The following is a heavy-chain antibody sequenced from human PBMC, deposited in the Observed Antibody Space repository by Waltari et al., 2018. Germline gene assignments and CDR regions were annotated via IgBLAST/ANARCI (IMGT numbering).Heavy chain of an antibody. V-gene: IGHV3-23*01. D-gene: IGHD5-12*01. CDR2: ITTGGDTT. CDR1: GFTFSSYG. Sequence: EVQLLESGGGLVQPGGSLRLSCAASGFTFSSYGMSWVRQAPGKGLEWVSTITTGGDTTFNADPVKGRFTISRDNFKNTLYLQMNSLRAEDTAVYYCVISHAGDYDYRYCGQGTLVTVSS. J-gene: IGHJ4*02. CDR3: VISHAGDYDYRY.